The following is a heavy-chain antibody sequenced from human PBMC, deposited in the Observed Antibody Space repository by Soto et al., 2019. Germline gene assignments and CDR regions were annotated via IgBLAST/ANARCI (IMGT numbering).Heavy chain of an antibody. J-gene: IGHJ6*02. Sequence: PGGSLRLSCAASGFSVSSNYMSWARQAPGKGLEWVSVFYTDGSRYYADSVKGRCTMSRDTSRNTLNLQMNSLRAEDTAVYYCTREDYYGSKMHGMDVWGQGTTVTVSS. CDR3: TREDYYGSKMHGMDV. CDR2: FYTDGSR. D-gene: IGHD3-22*01. V-gene: IGHV3-53*01. CDR1: GFSVSSNY.